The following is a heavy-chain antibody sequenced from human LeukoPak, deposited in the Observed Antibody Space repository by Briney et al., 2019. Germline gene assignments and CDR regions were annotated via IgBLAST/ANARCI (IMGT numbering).Heavy chain of an antibody. V-gene: IGHV4-59*01. J-gene: IGHJ3*02. CDR1: DDSITMYY. Sequence: SETLSLTCSVSDDSITMYYWTWIRQPPGKGLEWIGYVDHTGSTNFNPSLNGRVSISRDTTKNLFSLRLSSVTAADTAVYYGARSSYYYAADAFDIWGQGTMVTVSS. CDR3: ARSSYYYAADAFDI. CDR2: VDHTGST. D-gene: IGHD3-10*01.